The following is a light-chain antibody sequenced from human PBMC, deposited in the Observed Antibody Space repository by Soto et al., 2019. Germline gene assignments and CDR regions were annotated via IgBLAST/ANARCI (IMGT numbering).Light chain of an antibody. CDR1: QGISSW. Sequence: DIQMTQSPSSVSASVGDRVTITCRASQGISSWLAWYQQKPGTAPNLLISAASSLQSGVPSRFSGSGSGKDFTLIISNLQPEDFEIYYCQQANSFPRTFGGGTKVESK. CDR3: QQANSFPRT. CDR2: AAS. J-gene: IGKJ4*01. V-gene: IGKV1-12*01.